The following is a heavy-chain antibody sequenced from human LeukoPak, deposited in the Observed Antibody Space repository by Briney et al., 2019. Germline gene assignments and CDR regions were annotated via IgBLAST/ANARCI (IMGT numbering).Heavy chain of an antibody. CDR2: ISYDGSNK. CDR1: GFTFSSYA. CDR3: ARAKTSIAARPPDY. V-gene: IGHV3-30-3*01. D-gene: IGHD6-6*01. J-gene: IGHJ4*02. Sequence: PGGSLRLSCAASGFTFSSYAMHWVRQAPGKGLEWVAVISYDGSNKYYADSVKGRFTISRDNSKNTLYLQMNSLRAEDTAVYYRARAKTSIAARPPDYWGQGTLVTVSS.